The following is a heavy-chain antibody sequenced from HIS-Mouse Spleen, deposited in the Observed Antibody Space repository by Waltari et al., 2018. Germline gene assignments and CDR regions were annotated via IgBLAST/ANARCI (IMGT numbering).Heavy chain of an antibody. Sequence: QVQLVESGGGVVQPGRSLRLSCAAPGFTFSSYAMHWVRQDPGKGLEWVAVISYDGSNKYYADSVKGRFTISRDNSKNTLYLQMNSLRAEDTAVYYCARDHRNNWAIRDWGQGTLVTVSS. J-gene: IGHJ4*02. CDR1: GFTFSSYA. D-gene: IGHD1-20*01. V-gene: IGHV3-30-3*01. CDR3: ARDHRNNWAIRD. CDR2: ISYDGSNK.